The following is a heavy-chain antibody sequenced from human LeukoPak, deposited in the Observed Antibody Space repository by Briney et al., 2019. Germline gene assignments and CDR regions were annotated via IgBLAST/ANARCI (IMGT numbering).Heavy chain of an antibody. CDR3: ARTLEYSSSSWFDP. D-gene: IGHD2/OR15-2a*01. CDR1: GYSFTDYW. J-gene: IGHJ5*02. CDR2: IYPADSDT. Sequence: GESLKISCQGSGYSFTDYWIAWVRQMPGKGLEWMGIIYPADSDTRYSPSFQGQVTISADKSVSTAYLQWSSLKVSDTAIYYCARTLEYSSSSWFDPWGQGTLVTVSS. V-gene: IGHV5-51*01.